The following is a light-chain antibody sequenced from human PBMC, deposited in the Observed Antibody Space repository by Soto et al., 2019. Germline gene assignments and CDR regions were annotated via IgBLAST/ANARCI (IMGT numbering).Light chain of an antibody. V-gene: IGLV1-44*01. CDR2: SNN. J-gene: IGLJ1*01. CDR3: AAWDDSLNEV. Sequence: QSALTQPPSASGTPGQRVTISCSGSSSNIGSNTVNWYQQLPGTAPKLLIYSNNQRPSGVPDRFSGSKSGTSASLAISGHHSEDEADYYCAAWDDSLNEVFGTGTKVTVL. CDR1: SSNIGSNT.